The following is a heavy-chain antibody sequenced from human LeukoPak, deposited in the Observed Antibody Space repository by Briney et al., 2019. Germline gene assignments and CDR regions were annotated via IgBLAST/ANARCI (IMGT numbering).Heavy chain of an antibody. CDR3: ARDPGGGPTHGY. CDR1: GFTFGNNY. CDR2: IYSDGST. J-gene: IGHJ4*02. D-gene: IGHD1-26*01. V-gene: IGHV3-66*02. Sequence: PGGSLRISCAASGFTFGNNYMSWVRQAPGKGVEWVSVIYSDGSTYYSDSVKARFTISRDNSKKTLYLQMNSLRAADTAVYYCARDPGGGPTHGYWGQGTLVTVSS.